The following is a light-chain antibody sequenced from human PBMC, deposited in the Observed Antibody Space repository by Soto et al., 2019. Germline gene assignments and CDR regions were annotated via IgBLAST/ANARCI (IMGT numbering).Light chain of an antibody. Sequence: QSVLTQAPSASETTGQRVTISCSGGSSNIGRNTVNWYQQLPGTAPKLLIYRNNRRPSGVPDRFSGSKSGTSASLAISGLQSEDEADYYCAAWDDSLTDYVFGTGTKLTVL. J-gene: IGLJ1*01. CDR2: RNN. V-gene: IGLV1-44*01. CDR1: SSNIGRNT. CDR3: AAWDDSLTDYV.